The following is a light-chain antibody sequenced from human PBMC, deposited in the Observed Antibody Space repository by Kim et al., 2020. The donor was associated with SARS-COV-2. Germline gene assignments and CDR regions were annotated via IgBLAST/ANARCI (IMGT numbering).Light chain of an antibody. J-gene: IGLJ1*01. CDR3: PVWDGRDDYAV. V-gene: IGLV3-21*04. Sequence: SYELTQPPSLSVAPGKTARIICGGNNIGGKSVQWYQQRPGQAPVLVIDYDTDRPSGIPERFSGSNSGNTATLTISSVEAGDEADYYCPVWDGRDDYAVFG. CDR1: NIGGKS. CDR2: YDT.